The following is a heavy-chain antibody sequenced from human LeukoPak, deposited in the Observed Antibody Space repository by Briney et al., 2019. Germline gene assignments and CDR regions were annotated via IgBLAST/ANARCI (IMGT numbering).Heavy chain of an antibody. J-gene: IGHJ5*01. V-gene: IGHV4-59*01. CDR2: IYYSGNT. CDR1: GGSISSYY. CDR3: ARGGVWGSYHFTGFFDS. Sequence: SETLSLTCTVSGGSISSYYWSWIRQPPGKGLEWIGYIYYSGNTNYNPSLKSRVTISVDTSKNQFSLRLSSVTAADTAVYYCARGGVWGSYHFTGFFDSWGQGTLVTVSS. D-gene: IGHD3-16*02.